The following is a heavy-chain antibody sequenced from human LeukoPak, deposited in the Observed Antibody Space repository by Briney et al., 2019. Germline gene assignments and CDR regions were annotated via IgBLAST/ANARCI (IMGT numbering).Heavy chain of an antibody. J-gene: IGHJ5*02. CDR1: GGSFSGYY. CDR2: INHSGST. Sequence: SETLSLTCAVYGGSFSGYYWSWIRQPPGKGLEWIGEINHSGSTNYNPSLKSRVTISVDTSKNQFSLKLSSVTAADTAVYYCARHLLYSYGYVALKYNWFDPWGQGTLVTVSS. D-gene: IGHD5-18*01. CDR3: ARHLLYSYGYVALKYNWFDP. V-gene: IGHV4-34*01.